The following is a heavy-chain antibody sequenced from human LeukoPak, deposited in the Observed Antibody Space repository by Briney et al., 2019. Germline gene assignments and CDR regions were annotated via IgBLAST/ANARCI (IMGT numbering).Heavy chain of an antibody. V-gene: IGHV3-7*01. CDR1: RFTFNSYW. D-gene: IGHD6-19*01. J-gene: IGHJ4*02. CDR2: IKQDGSEK. Sequence: PGGSLRLSCAASRFTFNSYWMSWVRQAPGKGLEWVAHIKQDGSEKYYVDSVKGRFTIPRDNAKNSVHLHMNSLRAEDTAVYYCASWGSIAVAGNYWGQGTLVTVSS. CDR3: ASWGSIAVAGNY.